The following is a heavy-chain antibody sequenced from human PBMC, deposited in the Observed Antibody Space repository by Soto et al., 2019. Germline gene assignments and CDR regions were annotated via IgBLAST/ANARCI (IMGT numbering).Heavy chain of an antibody. Sequence: GASVQVSCKNSGYSFTGYYIIWVRQDTGQGLEWMGWINHNNGGTSYAQKFQGSVTMTRDTSISTDYMEQSGLISDDTAIYYCARWRFCSDRWGQGTLVTVSS. CDR2: INHNNGGT. CDR1: GYSFTGYY. CDR3: ARWRFCSDR. V-gene: IGHV1-2*02. J-gene: IGHJ4*02. D-gene: IGHD2-15*01.